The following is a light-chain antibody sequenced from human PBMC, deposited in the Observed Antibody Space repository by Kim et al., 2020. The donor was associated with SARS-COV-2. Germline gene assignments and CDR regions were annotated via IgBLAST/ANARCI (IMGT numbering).Light chain of an antibody. J-gene: IGLJ2*01. CDR2: GRN. CDR3: HSRDSLGNVV. Sequence: SSELTQDPAVSVALGQTVRITCQGDSLRSYYATWYQQKPRQAPLLFIFGRNNRPSGIPDRFSGSTSGNTASLTISGAQAEDEADFYCHSRDSLGNVVFGAGTKVTVL. V-gene: IGLV3-19*01. CDR1: SLRSYY.